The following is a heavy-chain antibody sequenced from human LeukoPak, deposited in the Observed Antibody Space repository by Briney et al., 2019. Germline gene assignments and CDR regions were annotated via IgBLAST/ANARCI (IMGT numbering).Heavy chain of an antibody. D-gene: IGHD1-26*01. CDR2: IYTGGST. J-gene: IGHJ4*02. CDR1: GGSISGYY. CDR3: ARENTGSYREFDY. Sequence: SETLSLTCTVSGGSISGYYWSWIRQPAGKGLEWSGRIYTGGSTNYNPSLKSRVTMSVDSSNNQFSLKLSSVTAADTAVYYCARENTGSYREFDYWGQGTLVTVSS. V-gene: IGHV4-4*07.